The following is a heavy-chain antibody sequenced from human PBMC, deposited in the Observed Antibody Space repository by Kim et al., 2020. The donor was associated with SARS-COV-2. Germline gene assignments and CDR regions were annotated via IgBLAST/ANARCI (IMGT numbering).Heavy chain of an antibody. CDR2: IYPGDSDT. V-gene: IGHV5-51*01. Sequence: GESLKISCKGSGYSFTSYWIGWVRQMPGKGLEWIGIIYPGDSDTRYSPSFQGQVTISADKSISTAYLQWSSLKASDTAMYYCARQGSTAMVTYYYYYGMDVWGQGTTVTVSS. CDR3: ARQGSTAMVTYYYYYGMDV. D-gene: IGHD5-18*01. CDR1: GYSFTSYW. J-gene: IGHJ6*02.